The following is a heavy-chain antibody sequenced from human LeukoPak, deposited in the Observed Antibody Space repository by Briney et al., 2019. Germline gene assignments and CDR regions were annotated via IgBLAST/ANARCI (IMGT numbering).Heavy chain of an antibody. CDR1: GYSISSGYY. CDR2: IYHSGST. CDR3: ARIGDVYYYYYMDV. J-gene: IGHJ6*03. Sequence: SETLSLTCTVSGYSISSGYYWGWIRQPPGKGLGWIGSIYHSGSTNYNPSLKSRVTISVDTSKNQFSLKLSSVTAADTAVYYCARIGDVYYYYYMDVWGKGTTVTVSS. V-gene: IGHV4-38-2*02. D-gene: IGHD3-16*01.